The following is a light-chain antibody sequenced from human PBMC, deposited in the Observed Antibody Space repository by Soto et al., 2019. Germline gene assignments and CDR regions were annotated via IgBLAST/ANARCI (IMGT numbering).Light chain of an antibody. CDR1: QTVSSK. CDR3: QQYGSPPIT. CDR2: DTS. Sequence: EIVMTQSPATLSVSPGERTTLSCRASQTVSSKLAWYQHKPGQAPRLLIYDTSNRATGTPDRFSGSGSGTDFTLTISRLEPEDFAVYYCQQYGSPPITFGQGTRLEIK. J-gene: IGKJ5*01. V-gene: IGKV3-20*01.